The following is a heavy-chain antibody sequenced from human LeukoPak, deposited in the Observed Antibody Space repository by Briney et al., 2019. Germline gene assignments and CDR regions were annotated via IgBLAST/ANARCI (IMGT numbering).Heavy chain of an antibody. CDR1: AFTFSSYA. CDR2: IIGSGGST. Sequence: PGGSLRLSCAAAAFTFSSYAMSWVRQAPGKGLGWVSSIIGSGGSTYYASSVKGRFTIHSDNPKNTLYLQTNSLRAEDTAVYYCATRAVAGAYFDYWGQGTLVTVSS. CDR3: ATRAVAGAYFDY. J-gene: IGHJ4*02. D-gene: IGHD6-19*01. V-gene: IGHV3-23*01.